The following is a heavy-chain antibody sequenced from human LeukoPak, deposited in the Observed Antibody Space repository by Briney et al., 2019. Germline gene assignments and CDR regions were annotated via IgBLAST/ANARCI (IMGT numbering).Heavy chain of an antibody. CDR1: GYTYTSYY. CDR3: ARFSVAATDFDY. J-gene: IGHJ4*02. D-gene: IGHD2-15*01. V-gene: IGHV1-46*01. Sequence: ASVKVSCKASGYTYTSYYMHWVRQAPGQGLEWMGIINPSGGSTSYAQKFQGRVTMTRDTSTSTVYMELSSLRSEDTAVYYCARFSVAATDFDYWGQGTLVTVSS. CDR2: INPSGGST.